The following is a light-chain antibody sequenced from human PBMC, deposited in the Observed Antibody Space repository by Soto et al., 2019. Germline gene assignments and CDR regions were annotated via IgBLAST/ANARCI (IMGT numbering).Light chain of an antibody. J-gene: IGKJ1*01. CDR3: QQRSHWPT. CDR2: DAS. Sequence: EIVLTQSPGILSLSPGERATLSCRASQSVSSSHLAWYQQKPGQSPRLLIYDASNRATGIPARFSGSGSGTDFTLTISSLEPEDFAFYFCQQRSHWPTFGQGTKVDIK. V-gene: IGKV3-11*01. CDR1: QSVSSSH.